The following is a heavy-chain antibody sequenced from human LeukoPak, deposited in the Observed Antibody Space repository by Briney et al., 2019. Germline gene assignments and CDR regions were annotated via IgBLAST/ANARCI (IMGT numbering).Heavy chain of an antibody. CDR3: ARAPYGDYNGDWFDP. J-gene: IGHJ5*02. Sequence: PSETLSLTCTVSGGSISSSSYYWGWIRQPPGKGPEWIGSIYYSGSAYYNPSLKSRATISVDTSKNQFSLKLNSVTAADTAVYYCARAPYGDYNGDWFDPWGQGNLVTVSS. CDR1: GGSISSSSYY. V-gene: IGHV4-39*01. CDR2: IYYSGSA. D-gene: IGHD4-17*01.